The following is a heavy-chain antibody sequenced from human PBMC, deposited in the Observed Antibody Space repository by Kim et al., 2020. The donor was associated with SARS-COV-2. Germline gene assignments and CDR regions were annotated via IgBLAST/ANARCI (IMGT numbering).Heavy chain of an antibody. V-gene: IGHV3-21*01. CDR3: ARASSYGFYYYYGMDV. CDR1: GFTFSSYS. Sequence: GGSLRLSCAASGFTFSSYSMNWVRQAPGKGLEWVSSISSSSSYIYYADSVKGRFTISRDNAKNSLYLQMNSLRAEDTAVYYCARASSYGFYYYYGMDVWGQGTTVTVSS. CDR2: ISSSSSYI. J-gene: IGHJ6*02. D-gene: IGHD5-18*01.